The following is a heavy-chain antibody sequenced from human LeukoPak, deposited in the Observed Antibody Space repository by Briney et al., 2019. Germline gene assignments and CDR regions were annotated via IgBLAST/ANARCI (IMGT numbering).Heavy chain of an antibody. J-gene: IGHJ1*01. V-gene: IGHV3-15*01. CDR1: GFTFSNAW. CDR3: TTDLAYCSGGSCYALEYFQH. Sequence: SGGSLRLSCAAPGFTFSNAWMSWVRQAPGRGLGWVGRIKRKIEGGKTDYGAPVKGRFTISRDDSKNTLYLQMNSLITEDTAVYYCTTDLAYCSGGSCYALEYFQHWGQGTLVTVSS. CDR2: IKRKIEGGKT. D-gene: IGHD2-15*01.